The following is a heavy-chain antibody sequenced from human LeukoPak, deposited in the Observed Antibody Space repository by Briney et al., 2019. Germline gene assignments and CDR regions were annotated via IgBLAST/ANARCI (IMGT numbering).Heavy chain of an antibody. V-gene: IGHV5-51*01. D-gene: IGHD3-10*01. Sequence: GASLKISCKGSGYNFTSYWIAWVRPMPGKGLEWMGIIYPGDSDTKYSPSFEGQVTISADKSISTVYLQWSSLKASDTAMYYCARQQYYGTGSPDDYWGQGTLVTVSS. CDR1: GYNFTSYW. J-gene: IGHJ4*02. CDR2: IYPGDSDT. CDR3: ARQQYYGTGSPDDY.